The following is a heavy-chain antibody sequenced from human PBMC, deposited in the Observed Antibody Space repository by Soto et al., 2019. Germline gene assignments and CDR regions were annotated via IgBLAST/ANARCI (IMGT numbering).Heavy chain of an antibody. D-gene: IGHD2-2*01. J-gene: IGHJ5*02. CDR1: GDNISSGGYH. CDR2: IFYSGYN. V-gene: IGHV4-31*03. CDR3: ARLNPIVVVPTPMGWFDP. Sequence: LSLTCTVSGDNISSGGYHWSWIRQSPGKGLEWIGYIFYSGYNYYNPSLKSRLSMSVDTSKNQFSLRLTSVTAADTAVYFCARLNPIVVVPTPMGWFDPWGQGTLVTVSS.